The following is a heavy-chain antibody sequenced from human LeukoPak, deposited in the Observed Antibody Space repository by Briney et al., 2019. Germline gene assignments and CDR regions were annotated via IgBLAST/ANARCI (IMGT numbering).Heavy chain of an antibody. CDR2: ISSSSSYI. Sequence: GGSLRLSCAASGFTFRSYSVTWVRQAPGKGLEWVSSISSSSSYIYYADSVKGRFTISRDNAKNSLYLQMNSLRAEDTAVYYCARVGAYSSGPADSWGQGTLVTVSS. J-gene: IGHJ4*02. V-gene: IGHV3-21*01. CDR3: ARVGAYSSGPADS. D-gene: IGHD6-19*01. CDR1: GFTFRSYS.